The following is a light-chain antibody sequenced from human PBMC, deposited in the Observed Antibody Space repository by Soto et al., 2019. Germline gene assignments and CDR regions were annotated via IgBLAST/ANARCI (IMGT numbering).Light chain of an antibody. V-gene: IGKV1-8*01. J-gene: IGKJ4*01. CDR3: QQYYSYPLT. CDR2: AAS. CDR1: QGISSY. Sequence: AIRMTQSPSSFSASTGDRVTITCRASQGISSYLAWYQQKPGKAPKLLIYAASTLQSGVPSRFSGSGSGTDFTITISCLQSEDFVTYYCQQYYSYPLTFGGGTKVEIK.